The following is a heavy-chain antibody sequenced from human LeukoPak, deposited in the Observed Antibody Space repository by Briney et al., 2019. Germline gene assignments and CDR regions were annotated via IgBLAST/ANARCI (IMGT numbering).Heavy chain of an antibody. J-gene: IGHJ4*02. V-gene: IGHV4-34*01. CDR2: INHSGST. Sequence: SETLSLTCAIYGGSLSGYYWSWIRQPPGKGLEWIGEINHSGSTNYNPSLKSRVTISVDTSKNQLSLKLSSMTAADTAVYYCARQWLVSPLFDYWGQGTLVTVSS. CDR1: GGSLSGYY. CDR3: ARQWLVSPLFDY. D-gene: IGHD6-19*01.